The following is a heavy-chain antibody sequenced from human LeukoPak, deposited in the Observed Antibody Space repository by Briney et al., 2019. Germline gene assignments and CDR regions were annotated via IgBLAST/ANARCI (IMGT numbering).Heavy chain of an antibody. J-gene: IGHJ4*02. CDR2: ISGSGGGT. CDR1: GFTFSSYA. CDR3: AKLVTHFDY. D-gene: IGHD4-23*01. Sequence: GGSLRLSCAASGFTFSSYAMSWVRQAPGKGLEWVSGISGSGGGTYYADSVKGRFTISRDNSKNTLYLQMNSLKAEDTAVYYCAKLVTHFDYWGQGTLVTVSS. V-gene: IGHV3-23*01.